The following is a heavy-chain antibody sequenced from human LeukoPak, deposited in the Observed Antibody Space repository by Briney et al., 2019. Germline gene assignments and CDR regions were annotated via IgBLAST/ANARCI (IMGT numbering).Heavy chain of an antibody. CDR2: IYYSGST. CDR3: ARRLPPGAFDI. V-gene: IGHV4-59*01. D-gene: IGHD2-21*02. CDR1: GGSISSYY. Sequence: TETLSLTCTVSGGSISSYYWSWIRQPPGKGLEWIGYIYYSGSTNYNPSLKSRVTISVVTSKNQFSLKLSSVTAADTAVYYCARRLPPGAFDIWGQGTMVTVSS. J-gene: IGHJ3*02.